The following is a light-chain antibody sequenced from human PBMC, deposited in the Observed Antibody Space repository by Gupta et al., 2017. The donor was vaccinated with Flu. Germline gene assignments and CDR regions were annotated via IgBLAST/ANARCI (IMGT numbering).Light chain of an antibody. J-gene: IGKJ4*01. CDR3: QQYDSTPLT. Sequence: INCKSSQSVLYSSNNKNYLAWYQQKPGQPPKLLIYWASTRESGVPDRFSGSGSGTDFTLTISSLQAEDVAVYYCQQYDSTPLTFGGGTKVEIK. CDR1: QSVLYSSNNKNY. V-gene: IGKV4-1*01. CDR2: WAS.